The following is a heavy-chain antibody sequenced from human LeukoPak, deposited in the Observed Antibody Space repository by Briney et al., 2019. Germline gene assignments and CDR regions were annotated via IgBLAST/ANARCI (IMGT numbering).Heavy chain of an antibody. CDR2: INVILDTA. CDR3: GRDQGIGDASDI. Sequence: GPSVKVTCKASGGTFSSYAISWVRQAPGQGLEWMGRINVILDTANYAQKFQGRVTIIADISTSTSYMELSSLRSEDTAVYYCGRDQGIGDASDIWGQGTMVTVSS. J-gene: IGHJ3*02. V-gene: IGHV1-69*04. CDR1: GGTFSSYA.